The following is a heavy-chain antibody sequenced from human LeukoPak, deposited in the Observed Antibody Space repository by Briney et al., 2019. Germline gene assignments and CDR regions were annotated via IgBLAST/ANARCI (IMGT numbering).Heavy chain of an antibody. Sequence: PSETLSLTCSVSDGSISSCYWSWIRQTPRKGLEWIGYIYYSGSSDYNPSLKSRATISVDTSKNQFSLKLSSLTAADTAVYYCARDKRHSYGRYFAHWGQGMLVSVSS. D-gene: IGHD5-18*01. J-gene: IGHJ4*02. CDR1: DGSISSCY. CDR2: IYYSGSS. CDR3: ARDKRHSYGRYFAH. V-gene: IGHV4-59*01.